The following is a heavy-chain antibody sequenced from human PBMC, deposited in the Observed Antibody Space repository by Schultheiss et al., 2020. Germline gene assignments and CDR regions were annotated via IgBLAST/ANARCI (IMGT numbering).Heavy chain of an antibody. CDR1: GGSISSYY. J-gene: IGHJ5*02. V-gene: IGHV4-59*12. CDR3: ARDGEVNVVVPAAMLSLNWFDP. D-gene: IGHD2-2*01. CDR2: IYYSGST. Sequence: SETLSLTCTVSGGSISSYYWSWIRQPPGKGLEWIGYIYYSGSTNYNPSLKSRVTISVDTSKNQFSLKLSSVTAADTAVYYCARDGEVNVVVPAAMLSLNWFDPWGQGTLVTVSS.